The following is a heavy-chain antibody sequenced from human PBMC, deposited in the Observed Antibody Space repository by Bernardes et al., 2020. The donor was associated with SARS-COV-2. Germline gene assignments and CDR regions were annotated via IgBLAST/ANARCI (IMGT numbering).Heavy chain of an antibody. CDR2: IRTKAFGWTT. Sequence: GGSLRLSCTGSGFNFGDYAMSWVRQAPGKGLDWVGSIRTKAFGWTTEYAASVTGRFTISRDDSKSVAYLQMNSLRTEDTAVYYCTTDRIMITLGGVVAEYFQDWGQGILVTVSS. D-gene: IGHD3-16*02. V-gene: IGHV3-49*04. CDR3: TTDRIMITLGGVVAEYFQD. J-gene: IGHJ1*01. CDR1: GFNFGDYA.